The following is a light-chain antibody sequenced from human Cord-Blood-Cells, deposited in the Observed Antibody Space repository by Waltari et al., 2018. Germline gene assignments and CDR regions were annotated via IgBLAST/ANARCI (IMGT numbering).Light chain of an antibody. J-gene: IGKJ1*01. CDR2: GAS. CDR1: QSVSSSD. Sequence: EIVLTQSPGTLSLSPGERATLSCRASQSVSSSDLAWSQQKPGQAPRLLIYGASSRATGIPDRFSGSGSGTDFTRTISRLEPEDFAVYYWQQYGSSPRTFGQGTKVEIK. CDR3: QQYGSSPRT. V-gene: IGKV3-20*01.